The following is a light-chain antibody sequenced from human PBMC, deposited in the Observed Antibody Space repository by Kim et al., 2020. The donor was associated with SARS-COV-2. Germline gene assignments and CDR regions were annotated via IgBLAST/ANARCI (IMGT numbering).Light chain of an antibody. CDR2: GAS. CDR1: QSVSSSY. Sequence: PGERATLSCRASQSVSSSYLAWYQQKPGQAPRLFIYGASSRATGIPDRFSGSGSGTDFTLTISRLEPEDLAVYYCQQYGRSPWTFGQGTKVDIK. J-gene: IGKJ1*01. V-gene: IGKV3-20*01. CDR3: QQYGRSPWT.